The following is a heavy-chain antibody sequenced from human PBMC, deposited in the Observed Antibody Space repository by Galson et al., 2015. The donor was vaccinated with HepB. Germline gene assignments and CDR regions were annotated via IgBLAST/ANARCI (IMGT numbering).Heavy chain of an antibody. J-gene: IGHJ4*02. CDR3: AKDLMRGDMVRGVIIDEAFDY. V-gene: IGHV3-30*18. CDR1: GFAFSSYG. CDR2: ISYAGTNK. Sequence: SLRLSCAASGFAFSSYGIHWVRQAPGKGLEWVATISYAGTNKYYADSVKGRFTISRDNSKNTVYPQMNSLRVEDTAVYHCAKDLMRGDMVRGVIIDEAFDYWGQGTLVTVSS. D-gene: IGHD3-10*01.